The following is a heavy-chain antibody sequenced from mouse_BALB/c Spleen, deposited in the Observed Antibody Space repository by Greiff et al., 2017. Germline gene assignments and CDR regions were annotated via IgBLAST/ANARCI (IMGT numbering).Heavy chain of an antibody. J-gene: IGHJ3*01. CDR1: GFTFSSFG. CDR2: ISSGSSTI. CDR3: ARSSDGAWFAY. V-gene: IGHV5-17*02. Sequence: EVQVVESGGGLVQPGGSRKLSCAASGFTFSSFGMHWVRQAPEKGLEWVAYISSGSSTIYSADTVKGRFTISRDNPKNTLFLQMTSLRSEDTAMYYCARSSDGAWFAYWGQGTLVTVSA.